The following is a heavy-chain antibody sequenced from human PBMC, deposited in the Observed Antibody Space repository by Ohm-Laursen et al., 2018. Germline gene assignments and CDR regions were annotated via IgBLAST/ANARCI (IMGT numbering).Heavy chain of an antibody. D-gene: IGHD1-1*01. J-gene: IGHJ4*02. CDR2: ISDRGGST. CDR3: AKMTGTVDY. CDR1: GFTFSSYW. V-gene: IGHV3-23*01. Sequence: SLRLSCAASGFTFSSYWMSWVRQAPGKGLEWVSTISDRGGSTYYADSVKGRFTISRDNSENTLYLQMNSLRAEDTAVYYCAKMTGTVDYWGQGTLVTVSS.